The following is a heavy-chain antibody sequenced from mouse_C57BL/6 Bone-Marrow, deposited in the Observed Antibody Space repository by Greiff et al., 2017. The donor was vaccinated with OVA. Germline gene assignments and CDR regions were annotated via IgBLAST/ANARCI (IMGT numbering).Heavy chain of an antibody. CDR1: GYTFTSYG. Sequence: VQVVESGAELARPGASVKLSCKASGYTFTSYGISWVKQRTGQGLEWIGEIYPRSGNTYYNEKFKGKATLTADKSSSTAYMELRSLTSEDSAVYFCARYYYGSDWGQGTLVTVSA. D-gene: IGHD1-1*01. V-gene: IGHV1-81*01. J-gene: IGHJ3*01. CDR2: IYPRSGNT. CDR3: ARYYYGSD.